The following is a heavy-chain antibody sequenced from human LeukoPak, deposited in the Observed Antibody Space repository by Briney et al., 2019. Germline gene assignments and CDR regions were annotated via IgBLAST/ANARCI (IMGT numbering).Heavy chain of an antibody. CDR2: ISAYNGNT. J-gene: IGHJ4*02. CDR1: GYTFTIYG. Sequence: ASVTVSCKASGYTFTIYGISWVRQAPGQGREWMGWISAYNGNTNYAQKLQGRVTMTTDTSTSTAYMELRGLRSDDTAVYYCARALCSGGSCYEYYFDYWGQGTLVTVSS. V-gene: IGHV1-18*01. D-gene: IGHD2-15*01. CDR3: ARALCSGGSCYEYYFDY.